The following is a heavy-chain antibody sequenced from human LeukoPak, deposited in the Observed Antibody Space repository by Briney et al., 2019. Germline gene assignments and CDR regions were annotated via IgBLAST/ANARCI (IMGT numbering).Heavy chain of an antibody. CDR3: ARLPKRNMITFGGVIVD. D-gene: IGHD3-16*02. CDR1: GYTFTSYY. V-gene: IGHV1-46*01. CDR2: INPSGGST. J-gene: IGHJ4*02. Sequence: ASVKVSCKASGYTFTSYYMHWVRQAPGQGLEWMGIINPSGGSTSYAQKFQGRVTITADESTSTAYMELSSLRSEDTAVYYCARLPKRNMITFGGVIVDWGQGTLVTVSS.